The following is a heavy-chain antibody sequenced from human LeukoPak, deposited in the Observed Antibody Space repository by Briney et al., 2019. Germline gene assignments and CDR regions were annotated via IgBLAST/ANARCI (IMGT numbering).Heavy chain of an antibody. J-gene: IGHJ5*02. Sequence: GGSLRLSCAASGFTFSSYSMNWVRQAPGKGLEWVSSISSSSSYIYYADSVKGRFTISRDNSKNSLYLQMNSLRAEDTAVYYCARGQQRHYYGAGAFNWFDPSGQGTLVTVSS. CDR3: ARGQQRHYYGAGAFNWFDP. V-gene: IGHV3-21*01. D-gene: IGHD3-10*01. CDR1: GFTFSSYS. CDR2: ISSSSSYI.